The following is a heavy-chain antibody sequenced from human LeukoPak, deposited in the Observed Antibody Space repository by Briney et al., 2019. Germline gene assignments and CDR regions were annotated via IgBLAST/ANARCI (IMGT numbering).Heavy chain of an antibody. CDR3: AKTIVPTRNYDYYYGMDV. V-gene: IGHV3-23*01. CDR2: ISGSGGST. CDR1: GFTFSSYA. J-gene: IGHJ6*02. Sequence: GGSLRLSRAASGFTFSSYAMSWVRQAPGKGLEWVSAISGSGGSTYYADSAKGRFTISRDNSKSTLYLQMNSLRAEDAAVYYCAKTIVPTRNYDYYYGMDVWGQGTTVTVSS. D-gene: IGHD1-14*01.